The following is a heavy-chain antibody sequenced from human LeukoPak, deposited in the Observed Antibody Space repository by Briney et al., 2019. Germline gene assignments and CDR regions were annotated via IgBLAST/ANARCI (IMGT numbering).Heavy chain of an antibody. V-gene: IGHV3-30-3*01. D-gene: IGHD1-1*01. Sequence: PGGSLRLSCAASGFASSIHAMHWVRQAPGKGLEWVAVTSYDEINKFYADSVRGRFTISRDNSENTLSLQMNSLSAADTAIYYCARRAFPGRDAAAFDIWGQGTMVTVSS. CDR1: GFASSIHA. CDR2: TSYDEINK. CDR3: ARRAFPGRDAAAFDI. J-gene: IGHJ3*02.